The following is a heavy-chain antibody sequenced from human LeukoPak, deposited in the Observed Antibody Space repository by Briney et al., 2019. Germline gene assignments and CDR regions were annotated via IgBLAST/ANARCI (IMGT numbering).Heavy chain of an antibody. D-gene: IGHD2/OR15-2a*01. Sequence: ASVTVSCKASGYTFTSYGISWVRQAPGQGLEWMGWISAYNGNTNYAQKLQGRVTMTTDTSTSTAYMELRSLRSDDTAVYYCARGSGFYGYYYFDYWGQGTLVTVPS. CDR1: GYTFTSYG. J-gene: IGHJ4*02. V-gene: IGHV1-18*01. CDR3: ARGSGFYGYYYFDY. CDR2: ISAYNGNT.